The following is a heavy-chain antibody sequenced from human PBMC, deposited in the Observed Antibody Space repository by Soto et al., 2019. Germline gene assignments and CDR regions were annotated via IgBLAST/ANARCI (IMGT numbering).Heavy chain of an antibody. CDR2: IYYSGST. CDR3: ARAYYDFWSGSWPNYYYYYMDV. V-gene: IGHV4-59*01. D-gene: IGHD3-3*01. J-gene: IGHJ6*03. CDR1: GGSISSYY. Sequence: SETLSLTCTVSGGSISSYYWSWIRQPPGKGLEWIGYIYYSGSTNYNPSLKSRVTISVDTSKNQFSLKVSSVTAADTAVYYCARAYYDFWSGSWPNYYYYYMDVWGKGTTVTVSS.